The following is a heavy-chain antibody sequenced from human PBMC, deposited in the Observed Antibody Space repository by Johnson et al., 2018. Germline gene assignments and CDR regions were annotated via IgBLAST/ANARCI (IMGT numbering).Heavy chain of an antibody. CDR2: ISGSSSAI. V-gene: IGHV3-21*01. Sequence: VQLVESGGGLVKXGGSXRLXCTASGFTFSSYTVNWVRQAPGKGLEWVSSISGSSSAIFYADSVQGRFTISRDNAENSVYLQMTSLRAEDTAVYYCARKGFDDSQRGNYFPYWGRGTLVTVSS. CDR3: ARKGFDDSQRGNYFPY. J-gene: IGHJ1*01. D-gene: IGHD3-10*01. CDR1: GFTFSSYT.